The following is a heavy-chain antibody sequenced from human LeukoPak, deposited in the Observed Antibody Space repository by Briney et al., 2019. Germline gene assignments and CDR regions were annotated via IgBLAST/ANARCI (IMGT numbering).Heavy chain of an antibody. Sequence: GRSLRLSCAASGFTFDDYAMHWVRQAPGKGLEWVSGISWNSSTIYYADSVKGRFTISRDNAKNSLYLQMDSLRAEDTAVYYCATDSPETAAFDYWGQGTLVTVSS. V-gene: IGHV3-9*01. CDR1: GFTFDDYA. CDR2: ISWNSSTI. J-gene: IGHJ4*02. CDR3: ATDSPETAAFDY. D-gene: IGHD1-1*01.